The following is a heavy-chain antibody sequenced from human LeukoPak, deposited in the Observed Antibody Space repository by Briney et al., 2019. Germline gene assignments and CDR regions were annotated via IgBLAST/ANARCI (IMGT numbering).Heavy chain of an antibody. D-gene: IGHD3-10*01. CDR1: GGTFSTSA. J-gene: IGHJ4*02. Sequence: SVKVSCKASGGTFSTSAISWVRQAPGQGPEWMGGIIPIFGKASYAQKFQGTVTITTDTSTNTAYMELSSLRSEDTAVYYCAKSAPGNFFFDYWGQGTLVTVSS. CDR2: IIPIFGKA. CDR3: AKSAPGNFFFDY. V-gene: IGHV1-69*05.